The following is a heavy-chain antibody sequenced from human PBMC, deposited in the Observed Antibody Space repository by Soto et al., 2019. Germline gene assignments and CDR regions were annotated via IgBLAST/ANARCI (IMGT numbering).Heavy chain of an antibody. V-gene: IGHV4-59*01. CDR2: IYYSGST. CDR1: GGSISSYY. J-gene: IGHJ4*02. CDR3: AMVNYGGNSGRFDY. Sequence: NLSLTGTVSGGSISSYYWSWIRQPPGKGLERIGYIYYSGSTNYNPSLKSRVTISVDTSXXXXSXXXSXVTXADXAVYYCAMVNYGGNSGRFDYWGQGTLVTFAS. D-gene: IGHD4-17*01.